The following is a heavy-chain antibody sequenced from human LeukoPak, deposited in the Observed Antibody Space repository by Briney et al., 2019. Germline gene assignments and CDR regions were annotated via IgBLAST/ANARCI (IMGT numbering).Heavy chain of an antibody. CDR1: GFTFSSYA. D-gene: IGHD1-26*01. V-gene: IGHV3-23*01. CDR2: ISGSGGST. Sequence: GGSPRLSCAASGFTFSSYAMSWVRQAPGKGLEWVSAISGSGGSTYYADSVKGRFTISRDNSKNTLYLQMNSLRAEDTAVYYCAKRQEYSGSYNAFDIWGQGTMVSVSS. J-gene: IGHJ3*02. CDR3: AKRQEYSGSYNAFDI.